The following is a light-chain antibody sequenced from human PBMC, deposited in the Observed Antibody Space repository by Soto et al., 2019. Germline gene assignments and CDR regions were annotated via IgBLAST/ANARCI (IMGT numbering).Light chain of an antibody. Sequence: IVFTQSPGTLALSPGQRATLSCRASQSVSSTYLAWYQQKPGQAPRLLIYAASSRATGIPDRFSGSASGTDFTLTISRLEPEDFAVYYCQQYGSSWTFGQGTKVDI. CDR2: AAS. V-gene: IGKV3-20*01. CDR3: QQYGSSWT. J-gene: IGKJ1*01. CDR1: QSVSSTY.